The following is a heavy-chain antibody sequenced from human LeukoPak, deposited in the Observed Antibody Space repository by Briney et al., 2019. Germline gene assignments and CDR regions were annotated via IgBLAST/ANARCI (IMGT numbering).Heavy chain of an antibody. V-gene: IGHV4-34*01. D-gene: IGHD2-15*01. CDR2: INHSGST. CDR3: ARGTTGPNGYCSGGSCLGVRAPFDP. Sequence: SETLSLTCTVSGGSISSYYWSWIRQPPGKGLEWIGEINHSGSTNYNPSLKSRVTISVDTSKNQFSLKLSSVTAADTAVYYCARGTTGPNGYCSGGSCLGVRAPFDPWGQGTLVTVSS. CDR1: GGSISSYY. J-gene: IGHJ5*02.